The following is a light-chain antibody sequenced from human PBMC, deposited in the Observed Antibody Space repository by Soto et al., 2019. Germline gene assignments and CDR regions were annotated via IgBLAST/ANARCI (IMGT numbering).Light chain of an antibody. CDR1: SSDVGGYNY. CDR3: RLYTSSSTPHYV. V-gene: IGLV2-14*01. CDR2: EVS. J-gene: IGLJ1*01. Sequence: QSALTQPASVSGSPGQSITISCTGTSSDVGGYNYVSWYQQHPGKAPKLMIYEVSNRPSGVSNRFSGSKSGNTASLTISGLQAEDEADYYCRLYTSSSTPHYVFGTGTKVTVL.